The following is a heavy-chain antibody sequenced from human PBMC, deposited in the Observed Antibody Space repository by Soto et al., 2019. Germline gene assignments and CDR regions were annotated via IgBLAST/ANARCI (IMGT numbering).Heavy chain of an antibody. CDR3: ARNGDDDSSGYYPRSRPYYYYGMDV. D-gene: IGHD3-22*01. V-gene: IGHV5-51*01. CDR1: GYSFTSYW. CDR2: IYPGDSDT. J-gene: IGHJ6*04. Sequence: PGESLKISCKGSGYSFTSYWIGWVRQMPGKGLEWMGIIYPGDSDTRYSPSFQGQVTISADKSISTAYLQWSSLKASDTAMYYCARNGDDDSSGYYPRSRPYYYYGMDVWGKGTTVTVSS.